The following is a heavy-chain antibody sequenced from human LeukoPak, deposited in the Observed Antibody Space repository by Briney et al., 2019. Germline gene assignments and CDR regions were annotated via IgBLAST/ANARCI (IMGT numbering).Heavy chain of an antibody. CDR3: ARHSGSYYFDF. D-gene: IGHD1-26*01. J-gene: IGHJ4*02. V-gene: IGHV3-11*01. CDR2: ISSSGSTI. Sequence: GGSLRLSCAASGFTFSDYYMSWIRQAPGKGLEWVSYISSSGSTIYYADSVKGRFTISRDNAKNSLFLQMNSLRADDTAVYYCARHSGSYYFDFWGPGTLVTVSS. CDR1: GFTFSDYY.